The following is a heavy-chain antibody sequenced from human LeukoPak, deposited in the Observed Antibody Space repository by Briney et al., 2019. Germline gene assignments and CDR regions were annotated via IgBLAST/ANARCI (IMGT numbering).Heavy chain of an antibody. CDR3: ARGSYCSSTSCYASPVDY. CDR2: IGTAGDT. Sequence: GGSLRLSCAASGFTFSSYDMHWVRQATGKGLEWVSAIGTAGDTYYPGSGKGRFTISRENAMHSLYLQMNSLRAGDTAVYYCARGSYCSSTSCYASPVDYWGQGTLVTVSS. D-gene: IGHD2-2*01. V-gene: IGHV3-13*01. CDR1: GFTFSSYD. J-gene: IGHJ4*02.